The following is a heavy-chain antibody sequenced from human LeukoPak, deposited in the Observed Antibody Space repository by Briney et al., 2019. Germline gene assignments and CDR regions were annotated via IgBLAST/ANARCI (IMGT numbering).Heavy chain of an antibody. V-gene: IGHV4-59*08. CDR3: ARHIGGGIEDMDV. CDR2: IYVAGT. J-gene: IGHJ6*03. Sequence: PSETLSLTCTVSGGSIGTYYWSWIRQSPGKGLEWIGYIYVAGTRYNSYLQSRVTISVDTSRNQFFLKMSSVTAADTAVYYCARHIGGGIEDMDVWGKGTKVTVSS. CDR1: GGSIGTYY. D-gene: IGHD3-16*02.